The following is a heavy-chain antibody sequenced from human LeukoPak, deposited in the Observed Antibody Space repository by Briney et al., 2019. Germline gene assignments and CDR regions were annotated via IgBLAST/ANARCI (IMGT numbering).Heavy chain of an antibody. V-gene: IGHV1-69*05. CDR1: GGTFSSYA. Sequence: GSSVKVSCKASGGTFSSYAISWVRQAPGQGLEWMGGIIPIFGTANYAQKFQGRVTITTDESTSTAYMELSSLRSEDTAVYYCARRVPAAYDAFDIWGQGTMVTVSS. CDR2: IIPIFGTA. J-gene: IGHJ3*02. CDR3: ARRVPAAYDAFDI. D-gene: IGHD2-2*01.